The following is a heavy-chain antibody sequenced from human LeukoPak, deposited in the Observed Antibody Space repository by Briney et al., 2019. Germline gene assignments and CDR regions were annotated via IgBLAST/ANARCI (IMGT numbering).Heavy chain of an antibody. CDR2: KWYDGSNT. D-gene: IGHD2-2*01. CDR1: GFTFSSYG. Sequence: GGSLRLSCAASGFTFSSYGMHWVPQAPGKGREWVTVKWYDGSNTYYADSVKGRYTISRDNSKNTLYVQMNSLRVEDTAVYCCARDRFCSTTSCYPGFFDYWGQGTLVTVSS. V-gene: IGHV3-33*01. CDR3: ARDRFCSTTSCYPGFFDY. J-gene: IGHJ4*02.